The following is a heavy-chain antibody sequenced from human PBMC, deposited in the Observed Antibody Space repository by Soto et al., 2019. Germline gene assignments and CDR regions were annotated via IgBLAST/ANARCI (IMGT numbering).Heavy chain of an antibody. CDR1: GGSISSYY. CDR2: IYYSGST. D-gene: IGHD5-12*01. J-gene: IGHJ3*02. CDR3: ARVIAGGYDFDAFDI. Sequence: SETLSVTCTVSGGSISSYYWSWIRQPPGKGLEWIGYIYYSGSTNYNPSLKSRVTISVDTSKNQFSLKLSSVTAADTAVYYCARVIAGGYDFDAFDIWGQGTMVTVSS. V-gene: IGHV4-59*01.